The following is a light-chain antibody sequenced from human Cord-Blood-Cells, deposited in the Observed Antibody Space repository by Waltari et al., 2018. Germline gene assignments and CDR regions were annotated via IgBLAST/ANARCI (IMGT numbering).Light chain of an antibody. CDR1: SSDVGGYNY. CDR2: DVS. Sequence: QSALTQPASVFGSPGQSITISCTGTSSDVGGYNYVSCYQQHPGKAPKLMIYDVSNRPSGVSNRFSGSKSGNTASLTISGLQAEDEADYYCSSYTSSSTLVFGGGTKLTVL. J-gene: IGLJ3*02. V-gene: IGLV2-14*03. CDR3: SSYTSSSTLV.